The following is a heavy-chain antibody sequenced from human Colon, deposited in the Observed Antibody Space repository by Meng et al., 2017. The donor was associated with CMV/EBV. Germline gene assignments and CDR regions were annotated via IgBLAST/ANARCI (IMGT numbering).Heavy chain of an antibody. CDR3: ARGGKYTSGSYFDP. CDR1: GDSVSSNSAA. CDR2: TYYRSQWYN. D-gene: IGHD6-19*01. Sequence: QLQLQQSGPGLVKPSQTLSLTCAISGDSVSSNSAAWNWIRQSPSRGLEWLGRTYYRSQWYNEYAVSVRSQITINPDTAKNQFSLQLNSVTPEDTAVYYCARGGKYTSGSYFDPWGQGTLVTVSS. V-gene: IGHV6-1*01. J-gene: IGHJ5*02.